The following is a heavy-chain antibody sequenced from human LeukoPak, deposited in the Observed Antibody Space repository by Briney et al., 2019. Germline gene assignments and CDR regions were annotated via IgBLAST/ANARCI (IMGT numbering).Heavy chain of an antibody. D-gene: IGHD3-22*01. J-gene: IGHJ6*02. V-gene: IGHV3-30-3*01. CDR1: GFTFSTYT. CDR3: ARDYYDSSGGYGMDV. CDR2: ISYDGSNK. Sequence: PGRSLRLSCAASGFTFSTYTVHWVRQAPGKGLEWVAIISYDGSNKYYADSVKGRFTISRDNSKNTLYLQINSLRAEDTAVYYCARDYYDSSGGYGMDVWGQGTTVTVSS.